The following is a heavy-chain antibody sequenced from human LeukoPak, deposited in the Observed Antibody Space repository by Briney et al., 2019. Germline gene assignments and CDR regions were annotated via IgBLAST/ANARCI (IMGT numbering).Heavy chain of an antibody. CDR3: AKDGTYYYDSSGYYGLFDY. D-gene: IGHD3-22*01. J-gene: IGHJ4*02. CDR1: GGTFSSYA. V-gene: IGHV1-69*01. CDR2: IIPIFGTA. Sequence: GSSVKVSCKASGGTFSSYAISWVRQAPGQGLEWMGGIIPIFGTANYAQKFQGRVTITADESTSTAYMELSSLRSEDTAVYYCAKDGTYYYDSSGYYGLFDYWGQGTLVTVSS.